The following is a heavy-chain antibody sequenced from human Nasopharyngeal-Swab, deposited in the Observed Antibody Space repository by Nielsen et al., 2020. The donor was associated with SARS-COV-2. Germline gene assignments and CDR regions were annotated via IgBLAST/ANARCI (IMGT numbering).Heavy chain of an antibody. CDR2: MHTSTTT. J-gene: IGHJ6*02. Sequence: RQAPGKGLGWIGRMHTSTTTSYNPSLKSRVTISVDKSKNQFSLKLSSVTAADTAVYYCARMIFGVANAGIDVWGQGATVTVSS. V-gene: IGHV4-61*02. D-gene: IGHD3-3*01. CDR3: ARMIFGVANAGIDV.